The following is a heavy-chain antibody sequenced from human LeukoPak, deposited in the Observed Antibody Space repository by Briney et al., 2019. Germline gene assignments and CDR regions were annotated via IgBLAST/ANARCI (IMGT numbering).Heavy chain of an antibody. D-gene: IGHD3-22*01. CDR3: AKARYYFDSSGYSGLDS. CDR1: GFTFSPYA. V-gene: IGHV3-23*01. Sequence: PGRSLRLSCAASGFTFSPYAMSWVRQAPGKGLEWVSSISGRSGDTYYADSVKGRCTISRDNSKNTLYLEMNSLRAEDTAVYYCAKARYYFDSSGYSGLDSWGQGTLVTVSS. CDR2: ISGRSGDT. J-gene: IGHJ4*02.